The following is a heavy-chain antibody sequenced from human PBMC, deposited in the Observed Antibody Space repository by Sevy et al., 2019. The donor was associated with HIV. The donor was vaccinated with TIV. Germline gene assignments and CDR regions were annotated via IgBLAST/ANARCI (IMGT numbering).Heavy chain of an antibody. CDR2: VYYSGDT. D-gene: IGHD3-22*01. CDR3: ARTLYYYESSGYYSFDY. Sequence: SETLSLTCSVSGGSVSSSSYYWGWIRQPPGQGLEWIGSVYYSGDTHYNPSLKSRVTVSVDTSRNQFSLRLTSVTVADTAVYSCARTLYYYESSGYYSFDYWGQGILVTVSS. CDR1: GGSVSSSSYY. V-gene: IGHV4-39*01. J-gene: IGHJ4*02.